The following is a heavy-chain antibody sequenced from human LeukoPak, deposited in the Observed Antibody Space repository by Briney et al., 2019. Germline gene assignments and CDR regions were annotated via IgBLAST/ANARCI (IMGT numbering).Heavy chain of an antibody. CDR3: ARAGDYGDYVTDY. J-gene: IGHJ4*02. CDR1: GGSISSGGYS. V-gene: IGHV4-30-2*01. D-gene: IGHD4-17*01. CDR2: INHSGST. Sequence: SQTLSLTCTVSGGSISSGGYSWSWIRQPPGKGLEWIGEINHSGSTNYNPSLKSRVTISVDTSKNQFSLKLSSVTAADTAVYYCARAGDYGDYVTDYWGQGTLVTVSS.